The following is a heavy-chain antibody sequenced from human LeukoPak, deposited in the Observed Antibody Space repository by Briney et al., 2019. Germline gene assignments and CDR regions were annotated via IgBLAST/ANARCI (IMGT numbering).Heavy chain of an antibody. J-gene: IGHJ3*02. D-gene: IGHD1-26*01. CDR1: GYTCTSYY. CDR3: ARRIVGATIGDAFDI. V-gene: IGHV1-46*01. Sequence: GASVKVSCKASGYTCTSYYMHWVRQAPGQGLEWMGIINPSGGSTSYAQKFQGRVTMTRDTSTSTVYMELSSLRSEDTAVYYCARRIVGATIGDAFDIWGQGTMVTVSS. CDR2: INPSGGST.